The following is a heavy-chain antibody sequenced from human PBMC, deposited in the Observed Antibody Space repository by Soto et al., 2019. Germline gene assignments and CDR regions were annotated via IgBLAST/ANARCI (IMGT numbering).Heavy chain of an antibody. CDR1: GGSFSGYY. CDR3: ARGGWDYGDYVRFNWFDP. Sequence: SETLSLTCAVYGGSFSGYYWSWIRQPPGKGLEWIGEINHSGSTNYNPSLKSRVTISVDTSKNQFSLKLSSVTAADTAVYYCARGGWDYGDYVRFNWFDPWGQGTLVTVSS. J-gene: IGHJ5*02. CDR2: INHSGST. V-gene: IGHV4-34*01. D-gene: IGHD4-17*01.